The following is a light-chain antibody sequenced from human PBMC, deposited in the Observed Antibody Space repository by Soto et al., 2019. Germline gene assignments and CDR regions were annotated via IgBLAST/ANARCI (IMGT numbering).Light chain of an antibody. CDR2: GNT. J-gene: IGLJ2*01. V-gene: IGLV1-44*01. Sequence: QSVLTQPPSTSGTPGQRVTISCSGSNSNIGSNAVSWYQRLPGTAPKLLIYGNTQRLSGVPDRFSGSKSGASASLAISGLQSEDEADYYCGAWDDSLNGFLFGGG. CDR3: GAWDDSLNGFL. CDR1: NSNIGSNA.